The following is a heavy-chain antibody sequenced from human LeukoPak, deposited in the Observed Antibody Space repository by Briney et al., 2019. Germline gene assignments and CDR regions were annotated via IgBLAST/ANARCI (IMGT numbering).Heavy chain of an antibody. Sequence: ASVKVSCKASGYTFTGYYMHWVRQAPGQGLEWMGWINPNSGGTNYAQKFQGRVTMTRDTSISTAYMELSRLRSDDTAVYYCARDTPYGSGSYYFYYYYYMDVWGKGTTVTISS. CDR2: INPNSGGT. J-gene: IGHJ6*03. V-gene: IGHV1-2*02. CDR1: GYTFTGYY. D-gene: IGHD3-10*01. CDR3: ARDTPYGSGSYYFYYYYYMDV.